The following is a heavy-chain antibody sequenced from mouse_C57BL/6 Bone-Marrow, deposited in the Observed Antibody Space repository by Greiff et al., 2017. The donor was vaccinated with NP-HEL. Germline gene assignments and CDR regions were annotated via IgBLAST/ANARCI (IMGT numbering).Heavy chain of an antibody. CDR1: GYTFTSYW. CDR2: SYPGNSGT. V-gene: IGHV1-5*01. J-gene: IGHJ4*01. CDR3: TRRYYGNYDAMDY. Sequence: EVQLQQSGTVLARPGASVKLSCKPSGYTFTSYWMHWVNQRPGQGLEWIGASYPGNSGTSYNQKFKGKAKLTAVTSASTAYMELRSLTNEDAAVYYCTRRYYGNYDAMDYWGQGTSVTVSS. D-gene: IGHD2-1*01.